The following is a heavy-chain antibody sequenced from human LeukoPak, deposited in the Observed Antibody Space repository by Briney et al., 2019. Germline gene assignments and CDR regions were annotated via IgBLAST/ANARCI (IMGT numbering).Heavy chain of an antibody. J-gene: IGHJ4*02. Sequence: GGSLRLSCAASGFTFSGSAMHWVRQASGKGLEWVGRIRSKANSYATAYAASVKGRFTISRDDSKNTAYLQMNSLKTEDTAVYYCTRLDTAMDYFDYWGQGALVTVSS. V-gene: IGHV3-73*01. CDR3: TRLDTAMDYFDY. D-gene: IGHD5-18*01. CDR2: IRSKANSYAT. CDR1: GFTFSGSA.